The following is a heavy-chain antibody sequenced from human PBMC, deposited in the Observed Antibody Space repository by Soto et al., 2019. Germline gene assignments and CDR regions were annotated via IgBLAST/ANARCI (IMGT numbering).Heavy chain of an antibody. CDR2: IKSKNDGETT. Sequence: EVQLVESGGDLVKPGGSLRLSCAAAGFTFYNAWLNWVRHAPGKGLEWVGRIKSKNDGETTDYAAPVKGRFTISRDDSINTLYLQMNSLKTDDTAVYYCVTDTRGSWGQGTLVTVSS. V-gene: IGHV3-15*07. D-gene: IGHD3-3*01. J-gene: IGHJ5*02. CDR3: VTDTRGS. CDR1: GFTFYNAW.